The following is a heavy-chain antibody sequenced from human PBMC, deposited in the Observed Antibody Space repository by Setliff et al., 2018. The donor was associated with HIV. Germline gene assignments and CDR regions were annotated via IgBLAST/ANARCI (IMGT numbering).Heavy chain of an antibody. Sequence: SVKVSCKASGGTFNSFAISWVRQAPGQGLEWMGGIIHIFGPGNYAQKFQGRVTITTDESTSTAYMELSSLRSEDTAVYYCARGYYDSLSGNYFFDYWGQGTLVTVSS. V-gene: IGHV1-69*05. J-gene: IGHJ4*02. CDR1: GGTFNSFA. CDR3: ARGYYDSLSGNYFFDY. D-gene: IGHD3-9*01. CDR2: IIHIFGPG.